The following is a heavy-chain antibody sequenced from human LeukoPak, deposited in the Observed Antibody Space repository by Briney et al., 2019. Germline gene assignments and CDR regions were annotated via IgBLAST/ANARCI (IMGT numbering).Heavy chain of an antibody. J-gene: IGHJ5*02. CDR3: ARQRPHYCSSTSCSAYNWFDP. Sequence: SETLSLTCTVSGDSINSDYWSWIRQPPGKGLEWIGYIYYSGSTNYNPSLNSRVTISLDTSKKQFSLKLSSVTAADTAAYYCARQRPHYCSSTSCSAYNWFDPWGQGTLVTVSS. CDR2: IYYSGST. CDR1: GDSINSDY. D-gene: IGHD2-2*01. V-gene: IGHV4-59*08.